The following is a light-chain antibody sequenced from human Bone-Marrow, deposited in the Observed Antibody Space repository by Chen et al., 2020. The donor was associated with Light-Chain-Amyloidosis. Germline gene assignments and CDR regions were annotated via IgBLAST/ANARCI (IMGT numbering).Light chain of an antibody. Sequence: SYVLTQPSSVSVAPGQTATIACGGNNIGSTSVHWYQQTSGQAPLLVVYDDSDRPSGIPERLSGNSSGNAGRLTISRVEAGDEADYCSQVWERSRDRPVFGGGTKLTVL. CDR3: QVWERSRDRPV. CDR1: NIGSTS. V-gene: IGLV3-21*02. CDR2: DDS. J-gene: IGLJ3*02.